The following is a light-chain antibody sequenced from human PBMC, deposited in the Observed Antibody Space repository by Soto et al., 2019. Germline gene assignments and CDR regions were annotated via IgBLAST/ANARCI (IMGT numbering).Light chain of an antibody. CDR2: AAS. Sequence: DIQMTQSPSSLSASVGDRVTITCRASQSISSYLNWYQQKPGTAPKLLISAASSLQSGVPSRFSGSGSGTDFTLTISSLQPEDFATYYCQQSYSIPYTFCQGTKLEIK. V-gene: IGKV1-39*01. J-gene: IGKJ2*01. CDR3: QQSYSIPYT. CDR1: QSISSY.